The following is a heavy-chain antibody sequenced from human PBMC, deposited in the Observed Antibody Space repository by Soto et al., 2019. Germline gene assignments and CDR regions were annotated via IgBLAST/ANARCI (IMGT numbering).Heavy chain of an antibody. V-gene: IGHV3-13*01. D-gene: IGHD3-9*01. CDR1: GFTLSSYD. Sequence: EVQFVESGGSLVQPGGSLRLSCAASGFTLSSYDIHWVRQATGQGLAWVSGIGSGGDTHYADSVKGRFIISREDGKNSLYLQMNNLRVGGTAVYYCTRKTPPTGMEVWGQGATVTVSS. CDR2: IGSGGDT. J-gene: IGHJ6*02. CDR3: TRKTPPTGMEV.